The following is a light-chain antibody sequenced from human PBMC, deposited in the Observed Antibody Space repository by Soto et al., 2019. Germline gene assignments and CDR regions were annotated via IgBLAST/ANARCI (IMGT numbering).Light chain of an antibody. CDR1: QSISTW. CDR2: DVS. CDR3: QQYNSYWT. J-gene: IGKJ1*01. V-gene: IGKV1-5*01. Sequence: DIPMSQSPSTLSASVGDRVTITCRASQSISTWLAWYQQKPGKAPKLLIYDVSNLESGVPSRFSGSGSGTEFTLTISSLQPDDFATYFCQQYNSYWTFGQGTNV.